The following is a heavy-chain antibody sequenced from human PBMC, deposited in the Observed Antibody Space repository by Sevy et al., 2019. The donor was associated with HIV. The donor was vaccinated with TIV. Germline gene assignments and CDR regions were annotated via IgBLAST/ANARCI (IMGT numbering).Heavy chain of an antibody. J-gene: IGHJ6*02. D-gene: IGHD3-3*01. CDR2: ISSSSSTT. Sequence: GGSLRLSCAASGFTFSSYSMNWVRQAPGKGLEWVSYISSSSSTTYYADSVKGRFTISRDNAKNSLYLQMNSLRDEDTAVYYCARDGFPMGDFWSGYPKYYYGMDVWGQGTTVTVSS. CDR3: ARDGFPMGDFWSGYPKYYYGMDV. CDR1: GFTFSSYS. V-gene: IGHV3-48*02.